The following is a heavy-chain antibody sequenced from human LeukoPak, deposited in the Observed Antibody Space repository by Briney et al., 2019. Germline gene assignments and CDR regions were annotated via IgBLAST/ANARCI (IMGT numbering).Heavy chain of an antibody. V-gene: IGHV4-59*08. Sequence: SETLSLTCTVPGGSISSSYWSWIRQPPGKGLEWIGYIYYSGSTNYNPSLKSRVTISVDTSKNQFSLKLSSVTAADTAVYYCARHWVGDILTGYYPFDYWGQGTLVTVSS. J-gene: IGHJ4*02. CDR2: IYYSGST. CDR3: ARHWVGDILTGYYPFDY. D-gene: IGHD3-9*01. CDR1: GGSISSSY.